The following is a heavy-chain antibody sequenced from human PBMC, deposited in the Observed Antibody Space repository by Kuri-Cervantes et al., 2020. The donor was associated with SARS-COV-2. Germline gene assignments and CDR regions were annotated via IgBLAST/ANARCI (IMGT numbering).Heavy chain of an antibody. J-gene: IGHJ4*02. Sequence: KVSCKGSGYSFTSYWISWVRQMPGKGLEWMGRIDPSDSYINYSPSFQGHVTISADKSISTAYLQWSSLKASDTAMYYCARQGAYSSGYTDYWGQGTLVTVSS. CDR2: IDPSDSYI. V-gene: IGHV5-10-1*01. D-gene: IGHD6-19*01. CDR1: GYSFTSYW. CDR3: ARQGAYSSGYTDY.